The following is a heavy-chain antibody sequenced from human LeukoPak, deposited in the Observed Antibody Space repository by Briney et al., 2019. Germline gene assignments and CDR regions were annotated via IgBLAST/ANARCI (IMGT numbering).Heavy chain of an antibody. J-gene: IGHJ4*02. CDR2: INHSGST. D-gene: IGHD2-2*01. Sequence: PSETLSLTCAVYGGSFSGYYWSWIRQPPGKGLEWIGEINHSGSTNYNPSLKSRVTISVDTSKNQFSLKLTSVTAADTAVYYCARETPYCSSTSCYVWGQGTLVTVSS. CDR3: ARETPYCSSTSCYV. V-gene: IGHV4-34*01. CDR1: GGSFSGYY.